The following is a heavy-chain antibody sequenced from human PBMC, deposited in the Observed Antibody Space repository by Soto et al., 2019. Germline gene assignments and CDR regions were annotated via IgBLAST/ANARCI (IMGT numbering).Heavy chain of an antibody. CDR3: ASSYSSSPYYYYGMDV. CDR1: GYSFTSYW. D-gene: IGHD6-19*01. CDR2: IYPGDSDT. J-gene: IGHJ6*02. Sequence: GESLKISCKGSGYSFTSYWIGWVRQMPGKGLEWMGIIYPGDSDTRYSPSFQGQVTISADKSISTAYLQWSSLKASDTAMYYCASSYSSSPYYYYGMDVWGQGTTVTVSS. V-gene: IGHV5-51*01.